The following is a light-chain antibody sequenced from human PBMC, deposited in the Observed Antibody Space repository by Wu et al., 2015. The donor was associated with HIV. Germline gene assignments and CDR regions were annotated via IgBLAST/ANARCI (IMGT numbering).Light chain of an antibody. CDR3: QHPKII. Sequence: EIVLTQPPGTLSLSPGERATLSCRASQSVSSSYLAWCQQKPGQAPRLLIYGASSRATGIPDRFSGSGSGTDFTLTISRLEPEDFAVYYCQHPKIIFGQGTRLDIK. CDR1: QSVSSSY. CDR2: GAS. V-gene: IGKV3-20*01. J-gene: IGKJ5*01.